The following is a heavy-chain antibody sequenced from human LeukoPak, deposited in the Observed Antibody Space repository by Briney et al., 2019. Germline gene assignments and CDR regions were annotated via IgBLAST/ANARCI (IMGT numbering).Heavy chain of an antibody. CDR2: IYTSGST. Sequence: SETLSLTCTVSGGSISSYYWGWIRQPAGKGLEWIGRIYTSGSTNYNPSLKSRVTMSIDTSKNQFSLRLSSATAADTAVYYCATDLSYSYGPKGDYWGQGTLVTVSS. D-gene: IGHD5-18*01. CDR1: GGSISSYY. V-gene: IGHV4-4*07. J-gene: IGHJ4*02. CDR3: ATDLSYSYGPKGDY.